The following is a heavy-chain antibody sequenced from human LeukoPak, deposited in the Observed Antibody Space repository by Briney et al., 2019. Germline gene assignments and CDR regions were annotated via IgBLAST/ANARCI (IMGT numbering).Heavy chain of an antibody. J-gene: IGHJ5*02. D-gene: IGHD6-19*01. CDR3: ARQWLINWFDP. V-gene: IGHV1-46*01. CDR2: INPSGGST. Sequence: ASVKVSCKASGYTFTSYYMHWVRQAPGQGLEWMGIINPSGGSTSYAQKFQGRVTMTRDTSTSTVYTELSSLRSEDTAVYYCARQWLINWFDPWGQGTLVTVSS. CDR1: GYTFTSYY.